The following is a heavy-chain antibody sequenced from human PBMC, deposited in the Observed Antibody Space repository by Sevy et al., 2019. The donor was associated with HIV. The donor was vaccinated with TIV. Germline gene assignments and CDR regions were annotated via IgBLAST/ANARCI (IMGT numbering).Heavy chain of an antibody. CDR2: IKQDGSEK. CDR3: VRARRITMVRGAYFDY. J-gene: IGHJ4*02. Sequence: GGSLRLSCAASGFTFSSYWMSWVRQAPGKGLEWVANIKQDGSEKYYVDSVKGRFTISRDNAKNSLYLQMNSLRAEDTAVYYCVRARRITMVRGAYFDYWGQGTLVTVSS. D-gene: IGHD3-10*01. CDR1: GFTFSSYW. V-gene: IGHV3-7*01.